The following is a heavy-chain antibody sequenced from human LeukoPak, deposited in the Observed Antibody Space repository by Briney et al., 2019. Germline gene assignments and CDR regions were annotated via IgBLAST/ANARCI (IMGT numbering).Heavy chain of an antibody. J-gene: IGHJ5*02. Sequence: ASVKVSCKVSGYTLTELSMHWVRQAPGKGLEWMGGFDPEDGETIYAQKFQGRVTITRDTSASTAYMELSSLRSEDTAVYYCARGYYDFWSGPNWFDPWGQGTLVTVSS. CDR2: FDPEDGET. D-gene: IGHD3-3*01. CDR1: GYTLTELS. V-gene: IGHV1-24*01. CDR3: ARGYYDFWSGPNWFDP.